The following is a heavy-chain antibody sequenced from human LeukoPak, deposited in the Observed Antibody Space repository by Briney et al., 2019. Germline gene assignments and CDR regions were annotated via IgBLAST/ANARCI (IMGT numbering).Heavy chain of an antibody. Sequence: PGGSLRLSCVASGFTFSNYAIHWVRQAPGKGLEWVAVIWYDGSNKYYADSVKGRFTISRDNSKNTLYLQMDSLRAEDTAVYYCARDPGVRWLVGFDYWGQGTLVTVSS. CDR2: IWYDGSNK. J-gene: IGHJ4*02. CDR3: ARDPGVRWLVGFDY. D-gene: IGHD6-19*01. V-gene: IGHV3-33*08. CDR1: GFTFSNYA.